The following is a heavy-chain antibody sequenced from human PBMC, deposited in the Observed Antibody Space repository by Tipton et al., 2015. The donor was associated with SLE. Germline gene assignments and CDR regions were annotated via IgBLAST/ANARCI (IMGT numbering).Heavy chain of an antibody. CDR2: VYITGET. Sequence: LRLSCTVSGDALNSYSYYWGWIRQPAGKGLEWIGRVYITGETDYSPSLKSRVSISVDPSKNQFSLRLTSLTAADTAVYYCARVVYSFSDAFDIWGQGTLVTVSS. CDR1: GDALNSYSYY. V-gene: IGHV4-61*02. D-gene: IGHD6-13*01. CDR3: ARVVYSFSDAFDI. J-gene: IGHJ3*02.